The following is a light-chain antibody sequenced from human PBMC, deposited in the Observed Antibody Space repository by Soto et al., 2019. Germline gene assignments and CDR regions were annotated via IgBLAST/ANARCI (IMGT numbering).Light chain of an antibody. CDR2: DVF. Sequence: IVLTQSPATLSLSPGERATLSCRASQSVGNNLAWYQQKPGQAPRLLIYDVFNRATGIPARFSGSGSGTDFTLTNSSLEPEDFAVYYCLQRSVWPWTFGQGTKVEVK. V-gene: IGKV3-11*01. CDR1: QSVGNN. J-gene: IGKJ1*01. CDR3: LQRSVWPWT.